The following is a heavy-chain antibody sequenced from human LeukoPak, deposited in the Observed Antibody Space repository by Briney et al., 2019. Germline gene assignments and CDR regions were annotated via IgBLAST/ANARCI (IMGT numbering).Heavy chain of an antibody. J-gene: IGHJ6*04. Sequence: GGSLRLSCAASGFTFSSYSMNWVRQAPGKGLEWVSSISSSSGYIYYADSVKGRFTISRDNAKNSLYLQMNSLRAEDTAVYYCARAEAAAKHYYYGMDVWGKGTTVTVSS. CDR1: GFTFSSYS. CDR3: ARAEAAAKHYYYGMDV. D-gene: IGHD6-13*01. CDR2: ISSSSGYI. V-gene: IGHV3-21*01.